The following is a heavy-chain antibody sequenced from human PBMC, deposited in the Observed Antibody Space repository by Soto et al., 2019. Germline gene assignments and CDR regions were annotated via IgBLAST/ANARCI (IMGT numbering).Heavy chain of an antibody. V-gene: IGHV3-48*01. CDR2: ISSSSSVI. D-gene: IGHD7-27*01. Sequence: EVQLVESGGGLVHPGGSLRLSCATSGFILSDCAMNWVRQAPGTGLEWVSYISSSSSVIDYADSVKGRFTVSRDNASTSLYLQSKSLRAEDTAVYYCAGDLSWGSNWYYYMDVWGKGTTVTVS. CDR3: AGDLSWGSNWYYYMDV. CDR1: GFILSDCA. J-gene: IGHJ6*03.